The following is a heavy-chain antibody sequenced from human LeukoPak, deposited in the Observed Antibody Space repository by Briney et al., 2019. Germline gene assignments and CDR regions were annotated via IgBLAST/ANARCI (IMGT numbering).Heavy chain of an antibody. V-gene: IGHV3-23*01. D-gene: IGHD6-6*01. CDR2: VSGTGGRT. CDR1: GFTFSSYG. CDR3: VKASSSSPQYNWFDA. Sequence: GGSLRLSCAASGFTFSSYGMHWVRQAPGKGLEWVSVVSGTGGRTYYADSVKGRFTISRDNSKNTLYLQMNSLRAEDTALYYCVKASSSSPQYNWFDAWGQGTLVTVSS. J-gene: IGHJ5*02.